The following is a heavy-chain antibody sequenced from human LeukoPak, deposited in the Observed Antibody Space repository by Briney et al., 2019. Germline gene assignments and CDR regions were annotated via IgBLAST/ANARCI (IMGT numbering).Heavy chain of an antibody. J-gene: IGHJ5*02. CDR3: ARAGSSWYGGRDWFDP. V-gene: IGHV4-30-2*01. Sequence: SETLSLTCAVSGGSISSGGYSWSWIRQPPGKGLEWIGYIYHSGSTYYNPSLKSRVTISVDTSKNQFSLKLSSVTAADTAVYYCARAGSSWYGGRDWFDPWGQGTLVTVSS. D-gene: IGHD6-13*01. CDR2: IYHSGST. CDR1: GGSISSGGYS.